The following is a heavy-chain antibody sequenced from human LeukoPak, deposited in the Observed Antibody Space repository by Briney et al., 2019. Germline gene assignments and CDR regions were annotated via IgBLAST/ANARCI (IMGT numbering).Heavy chain of an antibody. CDR2: ISSSSSYI. J-gene: IGHJ4*02. CDR1: GFTFSSYS. V-gene: IGHV3-21*01. D-gene: IGHD1-26*01. Sequence: GGYLRLSCAASGFTFSSYSMNWVRQAPGKGLEWVSSISSSSSYIYYADSVKGRFTISRDNAKNSLYLQMNSLRAEDTAVYYCARVGGELLAPGSHEYYFDYWGQGTLVTVSS. CDR3: ARVGGELLAPGSHEYYFDY.